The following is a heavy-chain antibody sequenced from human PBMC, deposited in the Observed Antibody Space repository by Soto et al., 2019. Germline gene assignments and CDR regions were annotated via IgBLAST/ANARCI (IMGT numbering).Heavy chain of an antibody. Sequence: GESLKISCKGSGYSFTSYWIGWVRQMPGKGLEWMGIIYPGDSDTRYSPSFQGHVTISADKSISTAYLQWSSLKASDTAMYYCARHVRPRYYYYGMDVWGQGTMVTVSS. J-gene: IGHJ6*02. CDR2: IYPGDSDT. V-gene: IGHV5-51*01. CDR3: ARHVRPRYYYYGMDV. D-gene: IGHD2-8*01. CDR1: GYSFTSYW.